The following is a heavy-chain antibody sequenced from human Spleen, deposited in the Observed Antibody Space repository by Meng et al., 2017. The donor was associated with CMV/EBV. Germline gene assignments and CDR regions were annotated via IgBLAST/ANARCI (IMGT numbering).Heavy chain of an antibody. J-gene: IGHJ4*02. Sequence: SLTCTVSGASISSGRSYWSWIRQPPGKGLEWIGYIYYDGSTYSNSSLKSRVTISLDTSKNQFSLRLTSVTAADTAVYYCTRGTTLADSWGQGTLVTVSS. CDR3: TRGTTLADS. CDR1: GASISSGRSY. V-gene: IGHV4-31*03. CDR2: IYYDGST. D-gene: IGHD1-1*01.